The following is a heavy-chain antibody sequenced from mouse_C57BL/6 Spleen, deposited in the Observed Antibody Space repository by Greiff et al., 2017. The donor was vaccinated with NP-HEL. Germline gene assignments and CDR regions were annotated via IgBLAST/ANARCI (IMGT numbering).Heavy chain of an antibody. CDR3: ARSVVYYGNYEGAMDY. Sequence: VQLQQSGAELVRPGTSVKVSCKASGYAFTNYLIEWVKQRPGQGLEWIGVINPGSGGTNYNEKFKGKATLTADKSSSTAYMQLSSLTSEDSAVYFCARSVVYYGNYEGAMDYWGQGTSVTVSS. CDR1: GYAFTNYL. D-gene: IGHD2-1*01. J-gene: IGHJ4*01. CDR2: INPGSGGT. V-gene: IGHV1-54*01.